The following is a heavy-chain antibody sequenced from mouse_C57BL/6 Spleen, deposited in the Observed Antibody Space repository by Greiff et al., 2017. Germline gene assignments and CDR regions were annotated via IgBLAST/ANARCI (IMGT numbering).Heavy chain of an antibody. J-gene: IGHJ2*01. CDR3: ARHEVRGNWAFDY. CDR1: GYTFTEYT. Sequence: VKLVESGAELVKPGASVKLSCKASGYTFTEYTIHWVKQRSGQGLEWIGWFYPGRGSIKYNEKFKDKATLTADKSSSTVYMELSRLTSEDAAVYFCARHEVRGNWAFDYWGQGTTLTVSS. D-gene: IGHD4-1*01. CDR2: FYPGRGSI. V-gene: IGHV1-62-2*01.